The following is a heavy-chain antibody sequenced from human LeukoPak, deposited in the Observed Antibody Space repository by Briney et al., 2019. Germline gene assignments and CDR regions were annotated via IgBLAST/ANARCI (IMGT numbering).Heavy chain of an antibody. CDR1: GFTFSYYS. J-gene: IGHJ4*02. Sequence: KAGGSLRLSCAASGFTFSYYSMNWVRQTPGKGLEWVSSISSSGSSIYYADSVRGRFAISRDNAENSLYLQMNSLRAEDAAVYYCARAPNIAMTGEGIDYWGQGTQVIVSS. V-gene: IGHV3-21*06. CDR2: ISSSGSSI. D-gene: IGHD6-19*01. CDR3: ARAPNIAMTGEGIDY.